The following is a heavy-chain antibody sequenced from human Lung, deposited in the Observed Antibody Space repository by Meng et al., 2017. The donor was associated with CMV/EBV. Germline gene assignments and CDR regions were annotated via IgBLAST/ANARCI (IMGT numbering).Heavy chain of an antibody. D-gene: IGHD4-17*01. CDR3: ARTNYGDYNWFDP. CDR2: IYYSGST. CDR1: GGSISSGGFY. V-gene: IGHV4-31*03. J-gene: IGHJ5*02. Sequence: QGQLQGSGPGLGKPSQTLSLTFTVSGGSISSGGFYWSWIRQHPGKGLEWIGYIYYSGSTYYNPSLRSRVAISIDTSKNQFSLKLTSVTAADTAVYFCARTNYGDYNWFDPWGQGTLVTVSS.